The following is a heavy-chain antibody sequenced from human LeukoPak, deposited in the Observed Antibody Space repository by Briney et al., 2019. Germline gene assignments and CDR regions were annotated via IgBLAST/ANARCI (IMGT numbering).Heavy chain of an antibody. V-gene: IGHV4-38-2*02. CDR3: ARGYSYGHFDY. J-gene: IGHJ4*02. D-gene: IGHD5-18*01. CDR2: IYHSGST. Sequence: PSETLSLTCTVSGGSISSYYWGWIRQPPGKGLEWIGSIYHSGSTYYNPSLKSRVTISVDTSKNQFSLKLSSVTAADTAVYYCARGYSYGHFDYWGQGTLVTVSS. CDR1: GGSISSYY.